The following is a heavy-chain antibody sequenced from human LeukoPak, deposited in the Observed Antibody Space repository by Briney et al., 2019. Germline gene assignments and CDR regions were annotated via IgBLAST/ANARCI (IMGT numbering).Heavy chain of an antibody. J-gene: IGHJ6*02. CDR2: IKQDGSEK. CDR1: GFTFSSYW. D-gene: IGHD2-2*01. CDR3: ARARTGVPAANYGMDV. V-gene: IGHV3-7*01. Sequence: PGGSLRLSCAASGFTFSSYWMSWVRQAPGKGLEWVANIKQDGSEKYYVDSAKGRFTISRDNAKNSLYLQMNSLRAEDTAVYYCARARTGVPAANYGMDVWGQGTTVTVSS.